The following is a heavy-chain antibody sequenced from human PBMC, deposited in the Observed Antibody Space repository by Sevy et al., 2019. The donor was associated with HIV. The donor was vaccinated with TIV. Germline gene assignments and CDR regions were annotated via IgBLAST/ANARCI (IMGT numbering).Heavy chain of an antibody. Sequence: SETLSLTCAVSGGSFSGYSWDWIRQPPGKGLEWIGEVNHSGSTNYNPSLKSRVTISVDTSKNQFSLKLNLVTAGDTAVYYCARGGDGVVPSPIIGLGPWTKYWYFDLWGRGTLVTVSS. CDR2: VNHSGST. D-gene: IGHD3-3*01. V-gene: IGHV4-34*01. CDR3: ARGGDGVVPSPIIGLGPWTKYWYFDL. CDR1: GGSFSGYS. J-gene: IGHJ2*01.